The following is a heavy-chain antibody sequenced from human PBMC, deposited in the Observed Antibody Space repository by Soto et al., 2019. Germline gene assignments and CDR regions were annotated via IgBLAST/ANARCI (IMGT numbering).Heavy chain of an antibody. J-gene: IGHJ4*02. D-gene: IGHD5-18*01. CDR1: GFTFSSYS. Sequence: GGSLRLSCAASGFTFSSYSMNWVRQAPGKGLEWVSSISSSSSHIYYADSVKGRFTISRDKAKNSLYLQMNSLTAEDTAVYYCARDLGYSYGDWGHWGQGTLVTVSS. CDR3: ARDLGYSYGDWGH. CDR2: ISSSSSHI. V-gene: IGHV3-21*01.